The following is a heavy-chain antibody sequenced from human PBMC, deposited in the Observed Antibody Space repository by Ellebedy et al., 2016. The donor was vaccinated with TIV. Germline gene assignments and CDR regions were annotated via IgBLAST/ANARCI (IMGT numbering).Heavy chain of an antibody. D-gene: IGHD3-3*01. CDR1: GFTFSSYW. CDR3: ARDFWSGYSP. J-gene: IGHJ4*02. Sequence: GESLKISCAASGFTFSSYWMSWVRQAPGKGLEWVANIKQDGSEKYYVDSVKGRFTISRDNAKNSLYLQMNSLRAEDTAVYYCARDFWSGYSPWGQGTLVTVSS. V-gene: IGHV3-7*01. CDR2: IKQDGSEK.